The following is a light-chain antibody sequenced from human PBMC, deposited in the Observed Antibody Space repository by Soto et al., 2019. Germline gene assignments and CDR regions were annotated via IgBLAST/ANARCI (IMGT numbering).Light chain of an antibody. J-gene: IGLJ1*01. CDR1: SSNIGDNP. Sequence: QSVLTQPPSASGTPGQRVTISCSGSSSNIGDNPVNWYQQVPGAAPKLLIYINDQRPSGVPDRFSGSKSGTSASLAISGLQPEDEADYYCAAWDDSLNALVGTGNKVTLL. CDR3: AAWDDSLNAL. V-gene: IGLV1-44*01. CDR2: IND.